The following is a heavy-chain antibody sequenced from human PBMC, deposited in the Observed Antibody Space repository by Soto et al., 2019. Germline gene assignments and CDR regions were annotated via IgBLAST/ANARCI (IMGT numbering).Heavy chain of an antibody. Sequence: EVQLLESGGGLVQPGGSLRLSCAASGFTFSSYAMSWVRQAPGKGLEWVSAISGSGGSTYYADSVKGRFTISRDNSKNTLYLHMNSLRAEDTAVYYCAKYHDFWSGQSRDYYYYMDVWGKGTTVTVSS. D-gene: IGHD3-3*01. V-gene: IGHV3-23*01. CDR2: ISGSGGST. CDR3: AKYHDFWSGQSRDYYYYMDV. CDR1: GFTFSSYA. J-gene: IGHJ6*03.